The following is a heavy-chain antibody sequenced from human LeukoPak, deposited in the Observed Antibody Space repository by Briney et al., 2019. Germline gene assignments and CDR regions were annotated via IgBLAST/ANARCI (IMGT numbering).Heavy chain of an antibody. CDR2: INHSGST. Sequence: PSETLSLTCAVYGGSFSGYYWSWIRQPPGKGLEWIGEINHSGSTNYNPSLKSRVTISVDTSKNQFSLKLSSVTAADTAVYYCARGSRGYYYYMDVWGKGTTVTASS. J-gene: IGHJ6*03. CDR1: GGSFSGYY. CDR3: ARGSRGYYYYMDV. V-gene: IGHV4-34*01.